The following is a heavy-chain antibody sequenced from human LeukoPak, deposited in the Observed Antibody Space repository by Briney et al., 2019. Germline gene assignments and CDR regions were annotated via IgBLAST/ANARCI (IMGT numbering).Heavy chain of an antibody. CDR2: IYPGNSDT. D-gene: IGHD6-19*01. CDR3: ARRKAVARISYFDS. Sequence: GESLKISCDGSGDXFTPYWITWVRQKPGKGLEWMGIIYPGNSDTKYSPSFQGQITISADKSINTAYLQWSSLEASDTAMYYCARRKAVARISYFDSWGQGTLVTVSS. V-gene: IGHV5-51*01. CDR1: GDXFTPYW. J-gene: IGHJ4*02.